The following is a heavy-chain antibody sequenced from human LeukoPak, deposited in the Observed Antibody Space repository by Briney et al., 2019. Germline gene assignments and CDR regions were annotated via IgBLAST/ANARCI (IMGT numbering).Heavy chain of an antibody. CDR1: GGSISSNSYY. CDR3: ARHSDANSWYFPLDF. V-gene: IGHV4-39*07. J-gene: IGHJ4*02. Sequence: SETLSLTCTVSGGSISSNSYYWGWIRQPPGKGLEWIGSIYHSGSTYYNPSLKSRVTISVDTSKNQFSLKLNSVTAADTAVYYCARHSDANSWYFPLDFWGQGTLVTVSS. CDR2: IYHSGST. D-gene: IGHD6-13*01.